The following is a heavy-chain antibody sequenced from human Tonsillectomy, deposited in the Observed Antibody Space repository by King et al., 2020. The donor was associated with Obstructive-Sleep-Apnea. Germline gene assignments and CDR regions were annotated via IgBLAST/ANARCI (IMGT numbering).Heavy chain of an antibody. J-gene: IGHJ4*02. V-gene: IGHV4-31*03. Sequence: VQLQESGPGLVKPSQTLSLTCTVSGGSISSGGYYLSWIRQHPGKGLEGIGYIYFSVSTYYNPSLKSRVTISVDTSKNQFSLKLSSVTAADTAVYYCARGHDTPGDYWGQGTLVTVSS. CDR3: ARGHDTPGDY. D-gene: IGHD3-22*01. CDR2: IYFSVST. CDR1: GGSISSGGYY.